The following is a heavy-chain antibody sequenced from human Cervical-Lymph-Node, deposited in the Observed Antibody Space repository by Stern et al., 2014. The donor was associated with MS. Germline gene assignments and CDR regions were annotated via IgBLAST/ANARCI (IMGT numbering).Heavy chain of an antibody. V-gene: IGHV3-33*01. CDR2: AGYDGSTA. CDR1: GFTFSSYG. D-gene: IGHD5-24*01. CDR3: ARGHIPYAYNYLFDY. Sequence: VQLVESGGGVVQPGTSLRLSCAASGFTFSSYGMHWVRQAPGKGLEWVALAGYDGSTAYYTNSVKGRFTISRDNSKNTLSLQMNSLTAEDTAVYYCARGHIPYAYNYLFDYWGQGTLVTVSS. J-gene: IGHJ4*02.